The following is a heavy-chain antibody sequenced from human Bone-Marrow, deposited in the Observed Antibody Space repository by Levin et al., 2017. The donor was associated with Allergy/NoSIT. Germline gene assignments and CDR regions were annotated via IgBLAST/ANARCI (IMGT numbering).Heavy chain of an antibody. Sequence: GGSLRLSCVGSGFTFETFSMNWVRQSPSKGLEWVPSISRDGRVIYDADSVKGRFTISRDNAKNYVYLQMNSLRPEDAAVYYCARSQSITGTEDLKLMDVWGEGTTVNVSS. CDR1: GFTFETFS. V-gene: IGHV3-21*06. J-gene: IGHJ6*01. D-gene: IGHD1/OR15-1a*01. CDR2: ISRDGRVI. CDR3: ARSQSITGTEDLKLMDV.